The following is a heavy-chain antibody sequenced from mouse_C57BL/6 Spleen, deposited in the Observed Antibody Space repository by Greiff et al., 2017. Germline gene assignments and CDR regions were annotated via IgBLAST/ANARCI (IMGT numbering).Heavy chain of an antibody. V-gene: IGHV5-15*04. CDR1: GFTFSDYG. Sequence: EVKLVESGGGLVQPGGSLKLSCAASGFTFSDYGMAWVRQAPRKGPEWVAFISNLAYSIYYADTVTGRFTISRENAKNTLYLEMSSLRSEDTAMYYCARVYGSSLLWYFDVWGTGTTVTVSS. J-gene: IGHJ1*03. CDR3: ARVYGSSLLWYFDV. D-gene: IGHD1-1*01. CDR2: ISNLAYSI.